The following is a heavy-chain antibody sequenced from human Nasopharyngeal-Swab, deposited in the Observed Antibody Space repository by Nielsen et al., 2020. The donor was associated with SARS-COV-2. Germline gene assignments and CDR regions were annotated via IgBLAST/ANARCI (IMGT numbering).Heavy chain of an antibody. J-gene: IGHJ4*02. D-gene: IGHD6-19*01. Sequence: SETLSLTCTVSGGTISSYYWSWIRQPPGKGPEWIGYIDYSGGPNYNPSLKSRVTISIDTYKNDFSLKLSSVTAADTAVYYCAASSPMAVAGTQFDFWGQGILVTVSS. V-gene: IGHV4-59*01. CDR1: GGTISSYY. CDR3: AASSPMAVAGTQFDF. CDR2: IDYSGGP.